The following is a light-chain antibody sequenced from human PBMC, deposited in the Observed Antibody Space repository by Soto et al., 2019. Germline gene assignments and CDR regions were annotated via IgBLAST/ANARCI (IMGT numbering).Light chain of an antibody. Sequence: PGERATLSCRASQSISHFLAWYQQKPGQAPGLLIYDASIRAPGIPVRFSGSGSGTQFTLTISSLQSEDFGVYYCQQNKDWPGTFGQGTKVDIK. CDR1: QSISHF. V-gene: IGKV3-15*01. CDR2: DAS. CDR3: QQNKDWPGT. J-gene: IGKJ1*01.